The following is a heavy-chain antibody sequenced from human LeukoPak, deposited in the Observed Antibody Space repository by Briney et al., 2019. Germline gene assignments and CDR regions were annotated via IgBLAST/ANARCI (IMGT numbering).Heavy chain of an antibody. CDR3: ARKHYYDSSGFFPPMDY. V-gene: IGHV3-66*01. CDR2: ISGSGST. D-gene: IGHD3-22*01. J-gene: IGHJ4*02. CDR1: GFAFDSYE. Sequence: PGGSLRLSCTASGFAFDSYEMNWVRQVPGKGLEWISFISGSGSTFYADSVKGRFTISRDNSKNTLYLQMNSLRAEDTAVYYCARKHYYDSSGFFPPMDYWGQGTLVTVSS.